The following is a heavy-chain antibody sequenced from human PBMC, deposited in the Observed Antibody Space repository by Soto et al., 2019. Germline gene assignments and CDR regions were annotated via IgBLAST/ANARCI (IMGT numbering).Heavy chain of an antibody. Sequence: SETLSLTCTISGGSINGYYWSWIRQPPGKGLEWIGYVYYTGTTKYNPSLESRVTISADTSKNQFSLRVTSVTAADTAVYYCAQYCCKDADGYKPDFRAQRILVTVSA. CDR2: VYYTGTT. CDR3: AQYCCKDADGYKPDF. J-gene: IGHJ4*01. V-gene: IGHV4-59*01. D-gene: IGHD5-12*01. CDR1: GGSINGYY.